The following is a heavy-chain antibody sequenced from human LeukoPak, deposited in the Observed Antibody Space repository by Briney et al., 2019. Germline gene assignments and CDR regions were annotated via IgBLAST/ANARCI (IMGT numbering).Heavy chain of an antibody. CDR3: ARGDLYGDYVILN. CDR1: GFTFSSCG. J-gene: IGHJ4*02. Sequence: GGSLRLSCAASGFTFSSCGMHWVRQAPGKGLEWVAVIWYDGSHEYYADSVKGRFTISRDNSKNTLYLQMNSLRGDDTAVYYCARGDLYGDYVILNWGQGTLVTVSS. CDR2: IWYDGSHE. V-gene: IGHV3-33*01. D-gene: IGHD4-17*01.